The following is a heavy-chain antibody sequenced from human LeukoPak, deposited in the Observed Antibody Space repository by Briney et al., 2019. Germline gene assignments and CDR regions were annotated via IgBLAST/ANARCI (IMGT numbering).Heavy chain of an antibody. D-gene: IGHD1-1*01. V-gene: IGHV4-34*01. CDR1: GGSFSGYY. Sequence: SETLSLTCAVYGGSFSGYYWSWIRQPPGKGLEWIGEINHSGSTNYNPSLKSRVTISVDTSKNQFSLKLSSVTAADTAVYYCARWKPYYYMDVWSKGTTVTVS. CDR3: ARWKPYYYMDV. J-gene: IGHJ6*03. CDR2: INHSGST.